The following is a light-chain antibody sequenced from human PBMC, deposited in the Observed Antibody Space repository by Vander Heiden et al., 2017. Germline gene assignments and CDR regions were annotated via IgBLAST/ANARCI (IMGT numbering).Light chain of an antibody. CDR2: GAS. CDR1: QGVSSN. CDR3: QQYNNWPSIT. J-gene: IGKJ5*01. Sequence: PATLSVSPGERATRSCRSSQGVSSNLAWYQQKPGQAPRLLIYGASTRATGIPASFSGSGSGTEFTLTISSLQSEDFAVYYCQQYNNWPSITFGQGTRLEIK. V-gene: IGKV3-15*01.